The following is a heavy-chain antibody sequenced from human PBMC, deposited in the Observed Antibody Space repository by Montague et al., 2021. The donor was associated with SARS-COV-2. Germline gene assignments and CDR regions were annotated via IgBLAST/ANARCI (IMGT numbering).Heavy chain of an antibody. J-gene: IGHJ3*02. CDR3: ARFPHGVRSSAFGI. CDR2: IYYSGIT. Sequence: SETLSLTCSVSGASISSSDYYWGWIRQPPGKGLEWIGSIYYSGITHYDPSLKSRATLSVDTSKNQFSLRLRSVTAADTAVYYCARFPHGVRSSAFGIRGQGTMVTVSS. V-gene: IGHV4-39*01. CDR1: GASISSSDYY. D-gene: IGHD4-17*01.